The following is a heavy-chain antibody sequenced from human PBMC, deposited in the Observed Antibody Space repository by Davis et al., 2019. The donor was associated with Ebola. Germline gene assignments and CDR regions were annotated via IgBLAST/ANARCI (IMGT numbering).Heavy chain of an antibody. CDR2: ISAYNGNT. V-gene: IGHV1-18*01. CDR1: GYTFTSYG. Sequence: ASVKVSCKTSGYTFTSYGITWVRQAPGQGLEWMGWISAYNGNTNYAQNVQDRVTMPTDTSTSIAYMELRSLRSDDTAVYYCARDLGKTLADHADYWGQGTLVTVSS. D-gene: IGHD6-19*01. J-gene: IGHJ4*02. CDR3: ARDLGKTLADHADY.